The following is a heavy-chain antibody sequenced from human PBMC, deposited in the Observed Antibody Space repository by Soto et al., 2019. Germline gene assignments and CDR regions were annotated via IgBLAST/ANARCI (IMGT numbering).Heavy chain of an antibody. Sequence: QVHLVQSGVEVKTPGSSVKVSCQASGYTFFTYDISWVRQAPGQGLEWMGWISTYSGDTKYAQKFQGRITITTDTATTTAYRELRGVRSDDTAVYYCARHHGPTTSEDWFDPWGERTLVTVSS. CDR3: ARHHGPTTSEDWFDP. CDR1: GYTFFTYD. J-gene: IGHJ5*02. D-gene: IGHD1-1*01. V-gene: IGHV1-18*01. CDR2: ISTYSGDT.